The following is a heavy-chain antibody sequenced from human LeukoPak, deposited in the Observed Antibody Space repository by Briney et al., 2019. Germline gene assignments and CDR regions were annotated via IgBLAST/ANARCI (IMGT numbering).Heavy chain of an antibody. CDR1: GGSISSGGYY. V-gene: IGHV4-30-2*01. D-gene: IGHD3-3*01. CDR2: IYHSGST. J-gene: IGHJ4*02. Sequence: SETLSLTCTVSGGSISSGGYYWSWIRQPPGKGLEWIGYIYHSGSTYYNPSLKSRVTISVDRSKNQFSLKLSSVTAADTAVYYCARAEYYDFWSGNVIDYWDQGTLVTVSS. CDR3: ARAEYYDFWSGNVIDY.